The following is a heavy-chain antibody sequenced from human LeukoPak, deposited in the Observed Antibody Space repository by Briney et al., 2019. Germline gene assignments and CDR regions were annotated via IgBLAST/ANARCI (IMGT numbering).Heavy chain of an antibody. CDR3: ARGYGDLPLDY. CDR1: GGSFSGYY. V-gene: IGHV4-34*01. Sequence: SETLSLTCAVYGGSFSGYYWSWIRQPPGKGLEWIGEINHSGSTNYNPSFKSRVTISVDTSKNQFSLKLSSVTAADTAVYYCARGYGDLPLDYWGQGTLVTVSS. CDR2: INHSGST. J-gene: IGHJ4*02. D-gene: IGHD4-17*01.